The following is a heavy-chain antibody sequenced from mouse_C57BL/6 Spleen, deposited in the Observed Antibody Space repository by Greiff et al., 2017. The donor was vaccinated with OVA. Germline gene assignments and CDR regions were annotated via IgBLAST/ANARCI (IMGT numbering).Heavy chain of an antibody. D-gene: IGHD4-1*02. Sequence: EVKVEESEGGLVQPGSSMKLSCTASGFTFSDYYMAWVRQVPEKGLEWVANINYDGSSTYYLDSLKSRFIISRDNAKNILYLQMSSLKSEDTATYYCARDQLGRYFDVWGTGTTVTVSS. J-gene: IGHJ1*03. CDR1: GFTFSDYY. CDR2: INYDGSST. CDR3: ARDQLGRYFDV. V-gene: IGHV5-16*01.